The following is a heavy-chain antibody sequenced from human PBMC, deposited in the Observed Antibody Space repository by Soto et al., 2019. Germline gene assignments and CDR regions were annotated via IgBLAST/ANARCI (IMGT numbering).Heavy chain of an antibody. CDR3: ARICPNGVCFDY. Sequence: GASVKVSCKSSGYTFTSYHIHWVRQATGQGLEWVGGMNPNSGDTGYAQKFQDRVTMTRNTAISKAYMELSSLRSDDTAVYYCARICPNGVCFDYWGQGTLVNLSS. V-gene: IGHV1-8*01. J-gene: IGHJ4*02. D-gene: IGHD2-8*01. CDR2: MNPNSGDT. CDR1: GYTFTSYH.